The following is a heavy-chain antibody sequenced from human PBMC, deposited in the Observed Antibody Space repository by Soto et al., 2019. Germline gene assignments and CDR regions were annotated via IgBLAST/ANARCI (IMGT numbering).Heavy chain of an antibody. CDR2: ISYDGSNK. CDR3: AVGTVTPTSIQKILRWYYYYGMDV. V-gene: IGHV3-30-3*01. D-gene: IGHD2-21*01. J-gene: IGHJ6*02. CDR1: GFTFSSYA. Sequence: QVQLVESGGGVVQPGRSLRLSCAASGFTFSSYAMHWVRQAPGKGLEWVAVISYDGSNKYYADSVKGRFTISRDNSKNTLYLQMNSLRAEDTAVYYCAVGTVTPTSIQKILRWYYYYGMDVWGQGTTVTVSS.